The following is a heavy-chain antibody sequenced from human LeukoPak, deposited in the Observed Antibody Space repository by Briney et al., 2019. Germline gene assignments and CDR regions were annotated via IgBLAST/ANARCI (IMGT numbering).Heavy chain of an antibody. J-gene: IGHJ4*02. V-gene: IGHV3-21*01. CDR2: ISSSSSYI. CDR1: GFTFSSYS. D-gene: IGHD1-26*01. CDR3: VRDLGGRSGH. Sequence: GGSLRLSCAASGFTFSSYSMNWVRQAPGKGLEWVSSISSSSSYIYYADSVKGRSTIFRDNAKNTLYLQMNSLRAEDTAVYYCVRDLGGRSGHWGQGTLVTVSS.